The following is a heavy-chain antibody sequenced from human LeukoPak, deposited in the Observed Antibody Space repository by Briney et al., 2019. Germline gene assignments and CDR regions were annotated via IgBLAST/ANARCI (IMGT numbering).Heavy chain of an antibody. CDR2: IYYSGST. Sequence: SETLSLTCTVSGGSISSSSYYWGWIRQPPGKGLGWIGSIYYSGSTYYNPSLKSRATISVDTSKNQFSLKLSSVTAADTAVYYCARLAYIVVVPAAIRVGYAFDIWGQGTMVTVSS. D-gene: IGHD2-2*01. J-gene: IGHJ3*02. CDR1: GGSISSSSYY. CDR3: ARLAYIVVVPAAIRVGYAFDI. V-gene: IGHV4-39*01.